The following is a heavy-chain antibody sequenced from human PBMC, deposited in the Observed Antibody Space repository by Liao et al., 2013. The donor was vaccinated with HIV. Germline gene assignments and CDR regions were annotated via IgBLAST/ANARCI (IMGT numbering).Heavy chain of an antibody. J-gene: IGHJ4*02. D-gene: IGHD2-15*01. Sequence: QVQLQQWGAGLLKPSETLSLTCAVYGGSFNDYFWSWIRQPPGKGLEWIGEINHSGSTNYNPSLKSRVTISVDTSKNQFSLKLASVTAADTAVYWCARGYCSGGSCYFDYWGQGTLVTVSS. CDR3: ARGYCSGGSCYFDY. CDR1: GGSFNDYF. CDR2: INHSGST. V-gene: IGHV4-34*01.